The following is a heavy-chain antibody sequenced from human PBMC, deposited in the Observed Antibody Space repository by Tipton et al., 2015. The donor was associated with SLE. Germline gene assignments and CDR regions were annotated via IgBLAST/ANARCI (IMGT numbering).Heavy chain of an antibody. Sequence: TLSLTCAVYGGSFSGYYWSWIRQPPGKGLEWIGEINHSGSTNYNPSLKSRVTISVDTSKNQFSLKLSSATAADTAVYYCARCGGRFKYFDLWGRGTLVTVSS. CDR2: INHSGST. CDR1: GGSFSGYY. CDR3: ARCGGRFKYFDL. J-gene: IGHJ2*01. D-gene: IGHD2-21*01. V-gene: IGHV4-34*01.